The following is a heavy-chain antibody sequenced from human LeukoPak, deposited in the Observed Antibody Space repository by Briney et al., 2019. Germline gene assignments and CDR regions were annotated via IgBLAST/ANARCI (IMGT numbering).Heavy chain of an antibody. CDR2: IIPIFGTA. V-gene: IGHV1-69*05. D-gene: IGHD3-9*01. Sequence: ASVKVSCKASGGTFSSYAISWVRQAPGQGLEWMGGIIPIFGTANYAQKFQGRVTITTDESTSTAYMELSSLRSEDTAVYYCARDSSYDILTGYTHYNWSDPWGQGTLVTVSP. J-gene: IGHJ5*02. CDR1: GGTFSSYA. CDR3: ARDSSYDILTGYTHYNWSDP.